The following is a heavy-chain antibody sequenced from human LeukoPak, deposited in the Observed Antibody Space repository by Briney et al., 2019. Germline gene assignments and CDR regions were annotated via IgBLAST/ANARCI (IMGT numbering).Heavy chain of an antibody. Sequence: ASETLSLTCTVSGGSISTSSYYWGWIRQPPGKGLEWIGSMYYSGSTYYNPSLKSRVTMSVDTSKNQFSLKLSSVTAADTALYYCASNEWSGYYFDYWGQGTLVTVSS. D-gene: IGHD3-3*01. CDR3: ASNEWSGYYFDY. CDR2: MYYSGST. CDR1: GGSISTSSYY. V-gene: IGHV4-39*01. J-gene: IGHJ4*02.